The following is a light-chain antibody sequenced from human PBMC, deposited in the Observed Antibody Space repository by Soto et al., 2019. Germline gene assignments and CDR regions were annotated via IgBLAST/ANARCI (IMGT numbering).Light chain of an antibody. J-gene: IGLJ2*01. CDR3: CSYADSYTLV. Sequence: QSALTQPRSVSGSPGQSVTISCTGTSSDVGRYNFVSWYQKQPGKGPKLIIYDVTQRPSGVPDRFSGSKSGDTASLTISGLQAEDEADYFCCSYADSYTLVFGGGTKLTV. CDR1: SSDVGRYNF. V-gene: IGLV2-11*01. CDR2: DVT.